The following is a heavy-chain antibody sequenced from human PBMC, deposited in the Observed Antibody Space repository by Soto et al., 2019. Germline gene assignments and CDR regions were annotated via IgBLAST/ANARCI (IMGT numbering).Heavy chain of an antibody. D-gene: IGHD2-2*02. CDR1: GGTFSSYA. Sequence: SVKVSCKASGGTFSSYAISWVRQAPGQGLEWMGGIIPIFGTANYAQKFQGRVTITADESTSTAYMELSSLRSEDTAVYYCARDRRYCSSTSCYTGDAFDIWGQGTMVTVSS. CDR3: ARDRRYCSSTSCYTGDAFDI. J-gene: IGHJ3*02. V-gene: IGHV1-69*13. CDR2: IIPIFGTA.